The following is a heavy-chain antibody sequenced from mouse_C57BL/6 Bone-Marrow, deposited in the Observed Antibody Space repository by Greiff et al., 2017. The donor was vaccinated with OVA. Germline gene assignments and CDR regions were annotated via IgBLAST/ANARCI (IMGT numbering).Heavy chain of an antibody. J-gene: IGHJ1*03. CDR3: ALYYSNSYWYFDV. Sequence: QVQLQQPGAELVRPGSSVKLSCKASGYTFTSYWMHWVKQRPIQGLEWIGNIAPSDSETHYNQKFQDKATLTVDKSSSTAYMQLSSLTSEDSAVYYCALYYSNSYWYFDVWGTGTTVTVSS. V-gene: IGHV1-52*01. D-gene: IGHD2-5*01. CDR1: GYTFTSYW. CDR2: IAPSDSET.